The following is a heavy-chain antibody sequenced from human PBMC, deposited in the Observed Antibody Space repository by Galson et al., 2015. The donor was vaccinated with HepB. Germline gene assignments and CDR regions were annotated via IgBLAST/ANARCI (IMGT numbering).Heavy chain of an antibody. CDR1: GFTFRNAW. CDR2: IKSKADGGTT. D-gene: IGHD2-15*01. V-gene: IGHV3-15*01. CDR3: TTNTVADYLPDYYYYYGLDV. Sequence: SLRLSCAASGFTFRNAWLSWVRQAPGKGLEWVGRIKSKADGGTTDYAAPVKGRLTISRDDSKSTLYLEMNSLKSEDTAVYYCTTNTVADYLPDYYYYYGLDVWGQGTTVTVSS. J-gene: IGHJ6*02.